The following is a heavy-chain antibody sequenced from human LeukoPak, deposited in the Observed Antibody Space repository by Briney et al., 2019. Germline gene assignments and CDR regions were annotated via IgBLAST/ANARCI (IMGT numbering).Heavy chain of an antibody. V-gene: IGHV5-51*01. CDR1: GSVFTSYW. CDR2: IYPGDSDT. CDR3: ARRAEDWFDT. J-gene: IGHJ5*02. Sequence: GGSLKISCKGSGSVFTSYWIGGVRQVPGKGLEGMGIIYPGDSDTRYSPSFQGQVTISADKSISTAYLQWSSLKASDTAMYYCARRAEDWFDTWGQGTLVTVSS.